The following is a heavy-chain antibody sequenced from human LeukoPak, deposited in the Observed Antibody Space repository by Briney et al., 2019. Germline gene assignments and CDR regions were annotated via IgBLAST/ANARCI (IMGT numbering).Heavy chain of an antibody. CDR3: VRRNRYYFDY. D-gene: IGHD1-14*01. J-gene: IGHJ4*02. CDR2: ISDYNGNT. CDR1: GYTFTTYG. Sequence: ASVKVSCKASGYTFTTYGISWVRQAPGQGLEWMGWISDYNGNTNYPQNLQGRVTMTTDTSTSTAYMELRSLRSDDTAVYYCVRRNRYYFDYWGQGTLVTVSS. V-gene: IGHV1-18*01.